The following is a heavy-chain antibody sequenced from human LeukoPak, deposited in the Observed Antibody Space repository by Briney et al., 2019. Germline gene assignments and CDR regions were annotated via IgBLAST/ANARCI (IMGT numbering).Heavy chain of an antibody. CDR2: ISSSGSTI. CDR1: GFTFSSYE. J-gene: IGHJ6*03. CDR3: ARGEVVTASLPDYFYYYMDV. V-gene: IGHV3-48*03. Sequence: PGGSPRLSCAASGFTFSSYEMNWVRQAPGKGLEWVSYISSSGSTIYYADSVKGRFTISRDNAKNSLYLQMNSLRAEDTAVYYCARGEVVTASLPDYFYYYMDVWGKGTTVTISS. D-gene: IGHD2-21*02.